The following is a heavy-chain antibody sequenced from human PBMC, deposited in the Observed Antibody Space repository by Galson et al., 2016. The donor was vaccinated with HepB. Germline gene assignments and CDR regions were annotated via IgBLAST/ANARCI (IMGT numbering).Heavy chain of an antibody. CDR3: SRVSDYYGMGTNGWFDP. D-gene: IGHD3-9*01. V-gene: IGHV1-69*13. Sequence: SVKVSCKASGGSFRNSAISRVRQAPGQGLEWMGGIIPIFGTATYGERFQGRVTITADDSTTTAYMELNGLRSEDTAVYYCSRVSDYYGMGTNGWFDPWGQGTLVIVSS. CDR2: IIPIFGTA. J-gene: IGHJ5*02. CDR1: GGSFRNSA.